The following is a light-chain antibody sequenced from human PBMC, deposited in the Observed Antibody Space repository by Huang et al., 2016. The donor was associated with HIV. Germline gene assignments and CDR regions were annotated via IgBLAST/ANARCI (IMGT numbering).Light chain of an antibody. CDR1: QGLLHSNGYNY. Sequence: DIVMTQSPLSLSVTPGEPASISCRSSQGLLHSNGYNYLDWYLQKPGQSPQLLIYLGSNRASGVPDRVNGSESGTDFTLKIRRVEAEDVGVYYCMQALQTPRTFGQGTKVEIK. CDR2: LGS. CDR3: MQALQTPRT. V-gene: IGKV2-28*01. J-gene: IGKJ1*01.